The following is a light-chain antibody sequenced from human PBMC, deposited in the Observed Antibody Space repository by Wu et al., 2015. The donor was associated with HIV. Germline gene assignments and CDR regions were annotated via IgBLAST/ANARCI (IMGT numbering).Light chain of an antibody. V-gene: IGKV1-5*03. CDR2: KAS. CDR1: QSINNW. CDR3: QQHSLYPLT. J-gene: IGKJ4*02. Sequence: DIQMTQSPSILSASVGERVTITCRASQSINNWLAWYQQKPGRAPNLLIYKASSLKVGVPSRFSGSGSGTEFTLIISSLQPNDAATYYCQQHSLYPLTFGGGTKVEI.